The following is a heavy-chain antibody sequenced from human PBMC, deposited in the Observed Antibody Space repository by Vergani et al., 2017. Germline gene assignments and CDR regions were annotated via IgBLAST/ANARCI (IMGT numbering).Heavy chain of an antibody. J-gene: IGHJ4*02. Sequence: EVQLVESGGGLVQPGRSLRLSCAASGFTFSSYDMHWVRQATGKGLEWVSAIGTAGDTYYPGSVKGRFTISRDNSKNTLYLQMNSLRAEDTAVYYCARVGIAVAGSHFDYWGQGTLVTVSS. V-gene: IGHV3-13*01. CDR1: GFTFSSYD. CDR3: ARVGIAVAGSHFDY. D-gene: IGHD6-19*01. CDR2: IGTAGDT.